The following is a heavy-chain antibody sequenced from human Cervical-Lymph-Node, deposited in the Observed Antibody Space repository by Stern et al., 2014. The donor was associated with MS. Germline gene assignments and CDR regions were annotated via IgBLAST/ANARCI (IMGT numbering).Heavy chain of an antibody. V-gene: IGHV3-30*01. CDR1: GFTFSTYA. CDR3: ARTSLRKVRGVKYHNGLDV. CDR2: TSYDGSNQ. J-gene: IGHJ6*02. Sequence: VQLLESGGGVVQPGRSLRLSCAASGFTFSTYAMSWVRQAPVKGLEWVAITSYDGSNQYYADSVKGRFTISRDNSKNTLYLQLNSLRPEDTAIYYCARTSLRKVRGVKYHNGLDVWGQGTTVTVSS. D-gene: IGHD3-10*01.